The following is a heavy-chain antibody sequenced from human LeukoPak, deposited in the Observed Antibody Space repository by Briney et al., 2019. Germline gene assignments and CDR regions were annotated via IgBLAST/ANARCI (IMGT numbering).Heavy chain of an antibody. J-gene: IGHJ4*02. D-gene: IGHD3-3*01. CDR1: GFSISSYG. CDR3: AKDGDPVHY. V-gene: IGHV3-30*18. Sequence: GGSLRLSCAASGFSISSYGMHWVRQAPGKGLEWVAVISYDGSNKYYADSVKGRFTISRDSSKNTLYLQMNSLRAEDTAVYYCAKDGDPVHYWGQGTLVTVSS. CDR2: ISYDGSNK.